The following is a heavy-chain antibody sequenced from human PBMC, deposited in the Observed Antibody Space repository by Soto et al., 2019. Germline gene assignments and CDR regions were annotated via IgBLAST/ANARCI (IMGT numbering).Heavy chain of an antibody. CDR2: IWGDGRDK. D-gene: IGHD2-8*02. V-gene: IGHV3-33*01. CDR1: GFTFSLYA. Sequence: GGSLRLSCAASGFTFSLYAIHWVRHAPGKGLEWVAAIWGDGRDKKYAYSVKGRFTVSRDNSKNTRYLQMNSLSEEDTVASLCARSGDWTGTSCPLRGPFGCWGPGTLFTVSS. J-gene: IGHJ4*02. CDR3: ARSGDWTGTSCPLRGPFGC.